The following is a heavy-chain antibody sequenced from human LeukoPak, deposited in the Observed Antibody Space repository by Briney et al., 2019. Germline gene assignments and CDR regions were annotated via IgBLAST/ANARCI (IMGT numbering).Heavy chain of an antibody. V-gene: IGHV3-74*01. CDR3: ARASGYDSGGCYTH. Sequence: PGGSMRLSCAASGFIFTDYWMYWVRQAPGKGLVCVARVNGDGSITDYADSVKGRFTISRDNAKNTAYLQMNSLRAEDTAMYYCARASGYDSGGCYTHWGQGTLVTVSS. J-gene: IGHJ4*02. CDR2: VNGDGSIT. CDR1: GFIFTDYW. D-gene: IGHD3-22*01.